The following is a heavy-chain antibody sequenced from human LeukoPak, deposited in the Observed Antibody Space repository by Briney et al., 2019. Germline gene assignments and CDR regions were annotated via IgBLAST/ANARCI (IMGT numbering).Heavy chain of an antibody. CDR1: GGSLRPYY. CDR3: AREGSMTARPFVSIDY. J-gene: IGHJ4*02. Sequence: SETLPLTCTVSGGSLRPYYWSWLRQPAGKALAGIGRIHTSGSTDNNHSLERRDSMSVDTSKNQLSLKLRSVTAADTAVYYCAREGSMTARPFVSIDYWGQGTLVTVSS. CDR2: IHTSGST. V-gene: IGHV4-4*07. D-gene: IGHD6-6*01.